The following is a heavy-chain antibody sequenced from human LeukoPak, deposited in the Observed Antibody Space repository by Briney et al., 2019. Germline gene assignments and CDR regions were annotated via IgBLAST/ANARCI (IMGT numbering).Heavy chain of an antibody. CDR3: ARGVEPLAANTLAY. J-gene: IGHJ4*02. D-gene: IGHD1-14*01. Sequence: GGSLRLSCAASGFTFSSYWMSWVRQAPGKGLEWVANIKQDGSEKYYVDSVQGRFTISRDNSKNTLYLEMNSLSPDDTAVYYCARGVEPLAANTLAYWGQGTLVTVSS. V-gene: IGHV3-7*03. CDR1: GFTFSSYW. CDR2: IKQDGSEK.